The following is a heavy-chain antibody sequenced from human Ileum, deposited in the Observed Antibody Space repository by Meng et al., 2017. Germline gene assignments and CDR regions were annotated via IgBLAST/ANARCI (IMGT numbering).Heavy chain of an antibody. D-gene: IGHD3-22*01. CDR2: IIAGSGST. CDR3: VREDSSGYWAY. CDR1: TFTSRA. J-gene: IGHJ4*02. Sequence: QVRIVESGAEWKEPGASVRVSCNTFTSRAIQWAHQAAGQRLEWMGWIIAGSGSTRYSQKFQGRITITRDTSANIAYMDLSSLRFEDTAVYYCVREDSSGYWAYWGQGTLVTVSS. V-gene: IGHV1-3*01.